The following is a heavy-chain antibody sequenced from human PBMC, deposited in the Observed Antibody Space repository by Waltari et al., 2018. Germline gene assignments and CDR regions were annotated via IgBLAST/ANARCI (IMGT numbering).Heavy chain of an antibody. CDR2: SNPSGGST. V-gene: IGHV1-46*01. J-gene: IGHJ3*02. CDR3: ARERGEYSSSRSRLDAFDI. CDR1: GYTFTSYY. Sequence: QVQLVQSGAEVKKPGASVKVSCKASGYTFTSYYMHWVRQAPGQGLEWMGISNPSGGSTSYAQKFQGRVTMTRDTSTSTVYMELSSLRSEDTAVYYCARERGEYSSSRSRLDAFDIWGQGTMVTVSS. D-gene: IGHD6-6*01.